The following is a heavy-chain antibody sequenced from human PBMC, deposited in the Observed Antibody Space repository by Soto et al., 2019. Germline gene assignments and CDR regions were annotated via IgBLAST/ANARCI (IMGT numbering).Heavy chain of an antibody. CDR3: AILQPAAISVNFDS. V-gene: IGHV1-69*01. D-gene: IGHD2-2*01. J-gene: IGHJ5*01. CDR2: IIPIFGTA. CDR1: GGTFSSYA. Sequence: QVQLVQSGAEVKKPGSSVKVSCKASGGTFSSYAISWVRQAPGQGLEWMGGIIPIFGTANYAQKFQGRVTITADEYTSTGYMELRRLRSEDTTVYYCAILQPAAISVNFDSWGQGALVTVSS.